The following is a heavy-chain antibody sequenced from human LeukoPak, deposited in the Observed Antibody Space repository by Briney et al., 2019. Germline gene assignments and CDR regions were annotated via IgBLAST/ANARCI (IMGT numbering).Heavy chain of an antibody. CDR2: INHSGST. Sequence: SETLSLTCTVSGGSISSYYWSWIRQPPGKGLEWIGEINHSGSTNYNPSLKSRVPISVDTSKNQFSLKLSSVAAADTAVYYCAAGSSYSSSWYSWFDPWGQGTLVTVSS. CDR1: GGSISSYY. V-gene: IGHV4-34*01. CDR3: AAGSSYSSSWYSWFDP. J-gene: IGHJ5*02. D-gene: IGHD6-13*01.